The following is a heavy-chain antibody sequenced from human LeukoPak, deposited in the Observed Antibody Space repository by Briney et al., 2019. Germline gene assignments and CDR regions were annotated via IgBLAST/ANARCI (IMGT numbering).Heavy chain of an antibody. CDR3: AKSPGYSSSWYDY. D-gene: IGHD6-13*01. CDR1: GFTFSNYG. CDR2: ISGTGGNT. Sequence: GGSLRLSCTTSGFTFSNYGMSWVRQAPGKGLEWVSAISGTGGNTYYADSVKGRFTISRDNAKNTLYLQMNSLRAEDTAVYYCAKSPGYSSSWYDYWGQGTLVTVSS. V-gene: IGHV3-23*01. J-gene: IGHJ4*02.